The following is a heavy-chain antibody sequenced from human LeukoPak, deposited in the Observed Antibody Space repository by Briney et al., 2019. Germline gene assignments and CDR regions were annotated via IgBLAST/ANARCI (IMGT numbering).Heavy chain of an antibody. CDR1: GFTFRSYA. CDR3: ARGGIWYIDY. CDR2: ISYDGSDK. Sequence: GGSLRLSCAASGFTFRSYALHWVRQGPGKGLEWVADISYDGSDKNHAGSLKGRFTISRDNSKNTLYLQMNSLRAEDTAVYYCARGGIWYIDYWGQGTLVTVSS. D-gene: IGHD1-14*01. J-gene: IGHJ4*02. V-gene: IGHV3-30*04.